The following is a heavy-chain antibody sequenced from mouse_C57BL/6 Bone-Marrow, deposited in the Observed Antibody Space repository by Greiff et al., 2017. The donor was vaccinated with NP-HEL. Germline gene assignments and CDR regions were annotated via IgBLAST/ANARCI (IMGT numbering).Heavy chain of an antibody. CDR3: AREGLNWSWFAY. J-gene: IGHJ3*01. Sequence: DVKLQESGPGLVKPSQSLSLTCSVTGYSITSGYYWNWIRQFPGNKLEWMGYISYDGSNNYNPSLKNRISITRDTSKNQFFLKLNSVTTEDTATYYCAREGLNWSWFAYWGQRTLVTVSA. CDR1: GYSITSGYY. D-gene: IGHD4-1*01. CDR2: ISYDGSN. V-gene: IGHV3-6*01.